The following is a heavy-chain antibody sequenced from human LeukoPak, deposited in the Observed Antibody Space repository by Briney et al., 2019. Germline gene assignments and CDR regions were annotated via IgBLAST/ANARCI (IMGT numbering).Heavy chain of an antibody. CDR2: MNGDGRAT. D-gene: IGHD3-10*01. CDR3: VNGVRFDN. J-gene: IGHJ4*02. Sequence: GGSLRLSSAASGISFGADAMHWVRHGPGKGLQWVSRMNGDGRATAYADSVKGRYVISRDNTKNILYFHRNSMRPDGTAVYYWVNGVRFDNSGEGTLVTVSS. CDR1: GISFGADA. V-gene: IGHV3-74*01.